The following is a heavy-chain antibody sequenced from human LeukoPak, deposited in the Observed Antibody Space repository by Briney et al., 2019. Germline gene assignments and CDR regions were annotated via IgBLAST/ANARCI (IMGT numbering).Heavy chain of an antibody. D-gene: IGHD2-2*01. CDR1: GGSISSSSYY. Sequence: SETLSLTCTVSGGSISSSSYYWGWIRQPPAKGLEWIGSMYYSGTTVYNPSVNSRVTISLDTSKNQFSLKLSSVTAADTAVYYCASDTVVEPIALRRGGGYLRHWGQGTLVTVSS. CDR2: MYYSGTT. J-gene: IGHJ1*01. CDR3: ASDTVVEPIALRRGGGYLRH. V-gene: IGHV4-39*01.